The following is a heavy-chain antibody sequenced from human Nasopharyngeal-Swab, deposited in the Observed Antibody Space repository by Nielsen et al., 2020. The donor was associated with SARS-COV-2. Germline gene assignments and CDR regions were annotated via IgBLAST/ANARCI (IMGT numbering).Heavy chain of an antibody. CDR2: ISYDGSNE. CDR1: GFTFSSYG. J-gene: IGHJ4*02. V-gene: IGHV3-30*18. Sequence: GGSLRLSCAASGFTFSSYGMHWVRQAPGKGLEWVAVISYDGSNEYYADSVKGRFTISRDNSKNTLYLQMDSLRAEDTAVYYCAKLGGNSDGSYFDYWGQGTLVTVSS. CDR3: AKLGGNSDGSYFDY. D-gene: IGHD4-23*01.